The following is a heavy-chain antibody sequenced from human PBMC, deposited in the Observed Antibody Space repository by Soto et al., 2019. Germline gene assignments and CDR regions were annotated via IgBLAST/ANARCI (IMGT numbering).Heavy chain of an antibody. D-gene: IGHD5-18*01. V-gene: IGHV4-4*02. CDR3: ARDPIGDTAMVTSDY. Sequence: QVQLQESGPGLVKPSGTLSLTCAVSGGSISSSNWWRWVRQPPGKGLEWIGEIYHSGSTNYNPSLKSRVTISVDKSKNQFSLKLSSVTAADTAVYYCARDPIGDTAMVTSDYWGQGTLVTVSS. J-gene: IGHJ4*02. CDR1: GGSISSSNW. CDR2: IYHSGST.